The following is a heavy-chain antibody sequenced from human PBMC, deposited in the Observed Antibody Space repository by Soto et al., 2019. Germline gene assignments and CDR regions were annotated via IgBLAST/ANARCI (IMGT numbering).Heavy chain of an antibody. Sequence: SETPSLTCAVSGGSVSSRNWWSWVRQPPGKGLEWIGEIYHSGSTNYNPSLKSRVTISVDKSKNQFSLKLSSVTAADTAVYYCARGPYCGGDCYDPEDYYYYGMDGWGQGTTVTVAS. CDR3: ARGPYCGGDCYDPEDYYYYGMDG. D-gene: IGHD2-21*02. CDR1: GGSVSSRNW. J-gene: IGHJ6*02. CDR2: IYHSGST. V-gene: IGHV4-4*02.